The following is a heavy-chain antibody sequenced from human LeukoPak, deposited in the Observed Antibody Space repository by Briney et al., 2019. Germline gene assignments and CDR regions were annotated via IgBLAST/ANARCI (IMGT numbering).Heavy chain of an antibody. Sequence: GGSLRLSCAASGFTFSSYGMHWVRQAPGKGLEWVAVISYDGSNKYYADSVKGRFTISRDNSKNTLYLQMNSLRAEDTAVYYYAKDSSGYWNGGSCYGILDYWGQGTLVTVSS. CDR2: ISYDGSNK. CDR1: GFTFSSYG. V-gene: IGHV3-30*18. CDR3: AKDSSGYWNGGSCYGILDY. D-gene: IGHD2-15*01. J-gene: IGHJ4*02.